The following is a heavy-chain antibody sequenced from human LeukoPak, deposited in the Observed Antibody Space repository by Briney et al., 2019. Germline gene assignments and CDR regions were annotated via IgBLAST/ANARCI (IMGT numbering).Heavy chain of an antibody. CDR3: ARDSLGLYYDSSGFPRYNWFDP. CDR2: IIPIFGTA. D-gene: IGHD3-22*01. J-gene: IGHJ5*02. V-gene: IGHV1-69*13. Sequence: ASVKVSCKASGGTFSSYAISWVRQAPGQGLEWMGGIIPIFGTANYAQKFQGRVTITADESTSTAYMELSSLRSEDTAVYYCARDSLGLYYDSSGFPRYNWFDPWGRGTLVTVSS. CDR1: GGTFSSYA.